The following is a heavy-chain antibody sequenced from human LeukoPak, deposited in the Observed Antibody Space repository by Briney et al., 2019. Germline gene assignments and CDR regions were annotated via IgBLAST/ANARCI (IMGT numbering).Heavy chain of an antibody. J-gene: IGHJ6*02. D-gene: IGHD6-19*01. Sequence: ASVKISCKASGGTFGSYAISWVRQGPGQGLEWMGRIIPILGIANYAQKFQGRVTITADKSTSTAYMELSSLRSEDTAVYYCARDVGGWSSYYYYGMDVWGQGTTVTVSS. CDR3: ARDVGGWSSYYYYGMDV. V-gene: IGHV1-69*04. CDR1: GGTFGSYA. CDR2: IIPILGIA.